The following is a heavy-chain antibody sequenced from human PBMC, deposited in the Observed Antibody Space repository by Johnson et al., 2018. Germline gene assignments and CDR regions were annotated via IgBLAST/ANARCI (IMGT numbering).Heavy chain of an antibody. D-gene: IGHD6-13*01. Sequence: QVQLVQSGGGVVQPGRSLRLSCAASGFTFSAYGIHWVRQAPGKGLEWVAVLSYDGSNKYFADSVKGRFTISRDNSKNTLYLQMNTLRAEETAVYYRAKEWEIAAVVTGGYFHHWGQGTLVTVSS. J-gene: IGHJ1*01. CDR2: LSYDGSNK. CDR1: GFTFSAYG. CDR3: AKEWEIAAVVTGGYFHH. V-gene: IGHV3-30*18.